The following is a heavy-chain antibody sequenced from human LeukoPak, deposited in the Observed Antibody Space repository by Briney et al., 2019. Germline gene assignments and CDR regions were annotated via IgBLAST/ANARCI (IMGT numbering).Heavy chain of an antibody. CDR1: GFTFSSYW. CDR3: ARDKYGGNSNAFDI. D-gene: IGHD4-23*01. V-gene: IGHV3-74*01. J-gene: IGHJ3*02. Sequence: PGGSLRLSCAASGFTFSSYWMHWVRQVPGKGLVWVSRIGTDGSSTTYADYVKGLFTISRDNAKNTLYLQMNSLRAEDTAVYYCARDKYGGNSNAFDIWGQGTLVTVSS. CDR2: IGTDGSST.